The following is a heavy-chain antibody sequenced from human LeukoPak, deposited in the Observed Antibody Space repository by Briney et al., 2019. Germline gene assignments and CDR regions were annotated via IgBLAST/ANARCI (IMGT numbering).Heavy chain of an antibody. CDR3: AREGGGIVVVPAARPLTDYYYYGMDV. J-gene: IGHJ6*02. D-gene: IGHD2-2*02. CDR2: ISYDGSNK. CDR1: GFTFSSYA. Sequence: PGRSLRLSCAASGFTFSSYAMHWVRQAPGKGLEWVAVISYDGSNKYYADSVKGRFTISRDNSKNTLYLQMNSLRAEDTAVYYWAREGGGIVVVPAARPLTDYYYYGMDVWGQGTTVTVSS. V-gene: IGHV3-30*04.